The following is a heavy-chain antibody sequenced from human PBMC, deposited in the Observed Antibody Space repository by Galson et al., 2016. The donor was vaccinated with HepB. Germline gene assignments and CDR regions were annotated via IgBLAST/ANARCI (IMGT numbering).Heavy chain of an antibody. CDR1: GFSLSTSGMA. V-gene: IGHV2-5*02. J-gene: IGHJ4*02. D-gene: IGHD2-15*01. Sequence: PALVTPTPTLTLTCSFSGFSLSTSGMAMGWIRQPPGKALEWLAIVFFDDDKRYSPSLTSQITITKDTSKNLVFLTLINMDPVDTATYFCARGSRRNTCRGGNCYYVDYWGQGNLVTVSS. CDR3: ARGSRRNTCRGGNCYYVDY. CDR2: VFFDDDK.